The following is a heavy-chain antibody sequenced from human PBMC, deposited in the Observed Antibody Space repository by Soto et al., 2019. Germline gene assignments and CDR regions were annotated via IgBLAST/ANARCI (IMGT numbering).Heavy chain of an antibody. V-gene: IGHV3-23*01. CDR1: GFTFSSYA. CDR3: AKHDFSLKAGGSYYFDY. Sequence: GGSLRLSCAASGFTFSSYAMSWVRQAPGKGLEWVSAISGSGGSTYYADSVKGRFTISRDNSKNTLYLQMNSLRAEDTAVYYCAKHDFSLKAGGSYYFDYWGQGTLVTVSS. CDR2: ISGSGGST. D-gene: IGHD3-3*01. J-gene: IGHJ4*02.